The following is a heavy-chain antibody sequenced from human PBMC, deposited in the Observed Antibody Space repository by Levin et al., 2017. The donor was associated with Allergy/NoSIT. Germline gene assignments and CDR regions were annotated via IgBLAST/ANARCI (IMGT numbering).Heavy chain of an antibody. CDR2: ISAYNGNT. J-gene: IGHJ1*01. V-gene: IGHV1-18*01. Sequence: GESLKISCKASGYTFTSYGISWVRQAPGQGLEWMGWISAYNGNTNYAQKLQGRVTMTTDTSTSTAYMELRSLRSDDTAVYYCAAGYCSGGSCPEYFQHWGQGTLVTVSS. CDR3: AAGYCSGGSCPEYFQH. CDR1: GYTFTSYG. D-gene: IGHD2-15*01.